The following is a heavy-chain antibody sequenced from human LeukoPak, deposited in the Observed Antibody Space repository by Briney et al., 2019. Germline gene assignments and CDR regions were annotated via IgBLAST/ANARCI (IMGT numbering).Heavy chain of an antibody. D-gene: IGHD2-15*01. J-gene: IGHJ6*02. V-gene: IGHV1-18*01. Sequence: ASVKVSCKASGYTFTSYGISWVRQAPGQGLEWMGWISAYNGNTNYAQKLQGRVTMTTDTSTCTAYMELRSLRSDDTAVYYCARVLVVAATQGYYYGMDVWGQGTTVALSS. CDR1: GYTFTSYG. CDR2: ISAYNGNT. CDR3: ARVLVVAATQGYYYGMDV.